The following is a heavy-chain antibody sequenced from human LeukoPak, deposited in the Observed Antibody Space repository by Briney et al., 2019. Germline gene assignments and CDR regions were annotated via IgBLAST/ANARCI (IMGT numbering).Heavy chain of an antibody. D-gene: IGHD3-3*01. CDR3: ARLYYDFWSGYSSGGLDY. Sequence: SETLSLTCTVSGGSISTYYWSWIRQSPGKGLEWIGYIDYSGSTNYNTSLKSRVTISVDTSKNQFSLKLSSVTAADTAVYYCARLYYDFWSGYSSGGLDYWGQGTLVTVSS. J-gene: IGHJ4*02. CDR2: IDYSGST. CDR1: GGSISTYY. V-gene: IGHV4-59*01.